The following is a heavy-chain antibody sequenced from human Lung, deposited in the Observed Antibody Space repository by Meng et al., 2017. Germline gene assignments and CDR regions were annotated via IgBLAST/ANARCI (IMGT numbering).Heavy chain of an antibody. Sequence: HVQLVQSGGEVKKPGASVKVSCTASGYIFTRYGITWVRQAPGQGLEWMGWTSGYNGNTNYAQKLQGRVTMTTDTSTSTAYMELRSLRSDDTAVYYCARAEEEYCSGGSCPNFDFWGQGTLVTVSS. CDR3: ARAEEEYCSGGSCPNFDF. CDR2: TSGYNGNT. CDR1: GYIFTRYG. J-gene: IGHJ4*02. V-gene: IGHV1-18*01. D-gene: IGHD2-15*01.